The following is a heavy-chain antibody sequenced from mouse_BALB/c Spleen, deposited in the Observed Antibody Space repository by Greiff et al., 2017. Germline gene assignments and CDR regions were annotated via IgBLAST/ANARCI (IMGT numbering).Heavy chain of an antibody. J-gene: IGHJ4*01. CDR1: GFTFSSYA. D-gene: IGHD2-1*01. CDR2: ISSGGST. CDR3: ARGLYGNYFYYAMDY. Sequence: EVQLVESGGGLVKPGGSLKLSCAASGFTFSSYAMSWVRQTPEQRLEWVASISSGGSTYYPDSVQGRFTISRDNARNILYLQMSSLRSEDTAMYYCARGLYGNYFYYAMDYWGQGTSVTVSS. V-gene: IGHV5-6-5*01.